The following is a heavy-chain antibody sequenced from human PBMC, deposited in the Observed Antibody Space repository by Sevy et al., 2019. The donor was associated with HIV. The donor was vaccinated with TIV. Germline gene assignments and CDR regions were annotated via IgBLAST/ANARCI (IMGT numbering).Heavy chain of an antibody. Sequence: ASVKVSCKASGYTSTSYGISWVRQAPGQGLEWMGWISAYNGNTNYAQKLQGRVTMTTDTSTSTAYMELRGLRSDDTAVYYCARDLFPYYYDSSGYYFDYWGQGTLVTVSS. D-gene: IGHD3-22*01. CDR2: ISAYNGNT. CDR3: ARDLFPYYYDSSGYYFDY. V-gene: IGHV1-18*01. CDR1: GYTSTSYG. J-gene: IGHJ4*02.